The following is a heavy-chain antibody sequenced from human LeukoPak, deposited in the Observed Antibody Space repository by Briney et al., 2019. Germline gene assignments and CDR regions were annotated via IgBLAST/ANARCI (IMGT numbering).Heavy chain of an antibody. J-gene: IGHJ4*02. D-gene: IGHD6-19*01. Sequence: PSETLSLTCTVSGDSISSSTYYWAWIRQPPGKGLEWIGSFSYGGNTYYKSSLKSRLTIPVDTSKNQFSLKLSSVTAADTSVYYCARHVHSGWYWVYWGQGTLVTVSS. CDR2: FSYGGNT. CDR1: GDSISSSTYY. CDR3: ARHVHSGWYWVY. V-gene: IGHV4-39*01.